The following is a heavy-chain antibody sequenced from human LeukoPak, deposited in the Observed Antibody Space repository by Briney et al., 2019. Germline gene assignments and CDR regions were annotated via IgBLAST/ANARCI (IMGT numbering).Heavy chain of an antibody. CDR2: ISSSSSYI. Sequence: PGGSLRLSCAASGFTVSSNYMSWVRQAPGKGLEWVSSISSSSSYIYYADSVKGRFTISRDNAKNSLYLQMNSLRAEDTAVYYCARDRGYYCDYWGQGTLVTVSS. CDR1: GFTVSSNY. CDR3: ARDRGYYCDY. V-gene: IGHV3-21*01. J-gene: IGHJ4*02. D-gene: IGHD3-22*01.